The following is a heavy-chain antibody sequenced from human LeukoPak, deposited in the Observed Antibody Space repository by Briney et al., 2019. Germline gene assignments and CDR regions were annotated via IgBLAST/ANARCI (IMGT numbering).Heavy chain of an antibody. CDR1: GGSISSYY. V-gene: IGHV4-59*13. CDR3: ARSSPAMVRGVNDAFDI. CDR2: IYYSGST. Sequence: PSETLSLTCTVSGGSISSYYWSWIRQSPGKGLEWIGYIYYSGSTNYNPSLKSRVSISVDTSKNQFSLKLSSVTAADTAVYYCARSSPAMVRGVNDAFDIWGQGTMVTVSS. J-gene: IGHJ3*02. D-gene: IGHD3-10*01.